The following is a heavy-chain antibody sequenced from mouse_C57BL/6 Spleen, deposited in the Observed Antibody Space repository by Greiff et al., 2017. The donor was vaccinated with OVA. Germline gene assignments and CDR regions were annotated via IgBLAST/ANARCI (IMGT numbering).Heavy chain of an antibody. J-gene: IGHJ2*01. Sequence: VQLKESGPELVKPGASVKISCKASGYSFTGYYMNWVKQSPEKSLEWIGEINPSTGGTTYNQKFKAKATLTVDKSSSTAYMQLKSLTSEDSAVYYCARSPVKGDYWGQGTTLTVSS. D-gene: IGHD2-2*01. CDR2: INPSTGGT. CDR1: GYSFTGYY. V-gene: IGHV1-42*01. CDR3: ARSPVKGDY.